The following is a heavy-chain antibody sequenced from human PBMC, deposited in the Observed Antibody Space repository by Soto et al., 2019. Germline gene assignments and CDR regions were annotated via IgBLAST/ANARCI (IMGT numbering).Heavy chain of an antibody. V-gene: IGHV4-59*08. CDR3: ARGGLYGSNSILRPFDF. CDR1: GCSIISYD. J-gene: IGHJ4*02. D-gene: IGHD3-22*01. Sequence: SDTQCLLCTVSGCSIISYDGRLIRTPPGKGLEWIGYIYYSGSTNYNPSLKSRVPISIDTSNTQFSLKMTSVTAADTAVYFCARGGLYGSNSILRPFDFWRKRTLVIVSS. CDR2: IYYSGST.